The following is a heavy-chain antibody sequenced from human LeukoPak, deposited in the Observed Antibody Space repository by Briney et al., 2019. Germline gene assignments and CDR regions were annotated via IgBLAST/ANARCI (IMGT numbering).Heavy chain of an antibody. Sequence: SGTLSLTCAVSGDSITSRSSYWGWIRHPPGKGLEWIGSIYYSRTTYYSPSLKTRFTISVNTSKNQFSLKLSSVTAADTAVYYCGTLTGYSSESWFDPWGQGILVTVSS. V-gene: IGHV4-39*07. CDR1: GDSITSRSSY. J-gene: IGHJ5*02. CDR3: GTLTGYSSESWFDP. D-gene: IGHD3-9*01. CDR2: IYYSRTT.